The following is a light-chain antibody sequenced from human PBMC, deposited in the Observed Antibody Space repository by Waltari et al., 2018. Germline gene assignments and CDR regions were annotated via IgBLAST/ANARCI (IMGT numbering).Light chain of an antibody. CDR2: GAS. CDR1: QSVSSSY. Sequence: EIVLTQSPGTLSLSPGERATLSCRASQSVSSSYLAWYQQKPGQAPRLLIYGASSRATGIPDRFSGSGSGTDFTLTISRLEPEDFAVYYCQQYGSSRTTFXQGXRLEIK. V-gene: IGKV3-20*01. CDR3: QQYGSSRTT. J-gene: IGKJ5*01.